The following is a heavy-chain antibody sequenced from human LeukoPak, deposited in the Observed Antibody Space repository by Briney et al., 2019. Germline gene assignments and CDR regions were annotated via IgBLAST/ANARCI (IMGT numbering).Heavy chain of an antibody. Sequence: ASVKVSCKASGGTFSSYAISWVRQAPGQGLEWMGGIIPIFGTANYAQKFQGRVTITADESTSTAYMELSSLRSEDTAVYYCASLYCSSTSCYKVYYMDVWGKGTTVTVSS. CDR3: ASLYCSSTSCYKVYYMDV. V-gene: IGHV1-69*13. CDR2: IIPIFGTA. D-gene: IGHD2-2*02. J-gene: IGHJ6*03. CDR1: GGTFSSYA.